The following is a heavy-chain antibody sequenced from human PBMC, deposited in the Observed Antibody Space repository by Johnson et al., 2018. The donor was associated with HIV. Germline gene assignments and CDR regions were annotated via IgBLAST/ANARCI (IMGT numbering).Heavy chain of an antibody. V-gene: IGHV3-9*01. CDR3: ARSVGYCSGGSCSPDAFDI. CDR1: GFTFDDYA. Sequence: VQLVESGGGVVRPGGSLRLSCAASGFTFDDYAMHWVRQAPGKGLEWVSGISWNSGSIGYVDSVKGRFTISSDNTKNSLYLQMNSLRAEDTAVYYCARSVGYCSGGSCSPDAFDIWGQGTMVTISS. J-gene: IGHJ3*02. CDR2: ISWNSGSI. D-gene: IGHD2-15*01.